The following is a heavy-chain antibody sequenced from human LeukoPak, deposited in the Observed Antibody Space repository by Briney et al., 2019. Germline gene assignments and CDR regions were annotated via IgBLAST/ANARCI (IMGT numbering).Heavy chain of an antibody. J-gene: IGHJ4*02. CDR3: AKDRPKTLTIFGVVPLGY. CDR2: ISGSGGST. Sequence: GGSLRLSCAASGFTFSSYAMSWVRQAPGKGLEWVSAISGSGGSTYYADSVKGRFTISRDNSKNTLYLQMNSLRAEDTAVYYCAKDRPKTLTIFGVVPLGYWGQGTLVTVSS. D-gene: IGHD3-3*01. CDR1: GFTFSSYA. V-gene: IGHV3-23*01.